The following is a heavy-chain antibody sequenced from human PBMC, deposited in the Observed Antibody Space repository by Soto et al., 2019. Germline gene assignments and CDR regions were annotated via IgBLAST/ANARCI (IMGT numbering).Heavy chain of an antibody. Sequence: PSETLSLTCTVSGGSISSGGYYWSWIRQHPGKGLEWIGYIYYSGSTYYNPSLKSRVTISVDTSKNQFSLKLSSVTAADTAVYYCARSEFWSGSDDYWGQGTLVTVSS. D-gene: IGHD3-3*01. CDR2: IYYSGST. J-gene: IGHJ4*02. V-gene: IGHV4-31*03. CDR3: ARSEFWSGSDDY. CDR1: GGSISSGGYY.